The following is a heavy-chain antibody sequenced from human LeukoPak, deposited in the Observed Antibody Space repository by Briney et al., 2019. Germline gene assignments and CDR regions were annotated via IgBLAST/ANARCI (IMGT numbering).Heavy chain of an antibody. Sequence: GGSLRLSCAASEFTFSSYAMTWVRQAPGKGLEWVSAISGDGYNTYYADSVKGRFTISRDNSKNTLYLQMNGLRAEDTAVYYCAKRIQSAMATGYWGQGTLVTVSS. V-gene: IGHV3-23*01. CDR2: ISGDGYNT. CDR3: AKRIQSAMATGY. J-gene: IGHJ4*02. CDR1: EFTFSSYA. D-gene: IGHD5-18*01.